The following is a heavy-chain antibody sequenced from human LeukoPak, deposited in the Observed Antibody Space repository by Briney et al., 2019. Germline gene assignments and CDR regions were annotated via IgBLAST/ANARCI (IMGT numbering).Heavy chain of an antibody. CDR1: GYSFTSYW. D-gene: IGHD2-8*01. V-gene: IGHV5-51*01. CDR2: IYPGDSDT. J-gene: IGHJ4*02. Sequence: GESLKISCKGSGYSFTSYWIGWVRQMPGKGLEWMGIIYPGDSDTRYSPSFQGQVTISADKSISTAYLQWSSLKASDTAMYYCARSPTSVSNPYYFDFWGQGTLVTVSS. CDR3: ARSPTSVSNPYYFDF.